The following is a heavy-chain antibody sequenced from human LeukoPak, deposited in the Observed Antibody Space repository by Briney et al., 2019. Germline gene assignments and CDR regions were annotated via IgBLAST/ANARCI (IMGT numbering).Heavy chain of an antibody. CDR1: GFTFDDYA. J-gene: IGHJ4*02. CDR3: AREYYGSGSPYFDY. CDR2: ISWNSGSI. V-gene: IGHV3-9*01. D-gene: IGHD3-10*01. Sequence: GGSLRLSCAASGFTFDDYAMHWVRQAPGKGLEWVSGISWNSGSIGYADSVKGRFTISRDNAKNSLYLQMNSLRAEDTAVYYCAREYYGSGSPYFDYWGQGTLVTVSS.